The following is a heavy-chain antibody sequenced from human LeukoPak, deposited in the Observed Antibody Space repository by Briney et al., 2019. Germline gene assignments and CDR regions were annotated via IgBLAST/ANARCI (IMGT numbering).Heavy chain of an antibody. CDR2: IIPIFGTA. Sequence: GASVKVSCKASGGTFSSYAISWVRQAPGQGLEWVGGIIPIFGTANYAQKFQGRVTITADESTSTAYMELSRLRSDDTAVYYCARDLWDPNRGYWGQGTLVTVSS. D-gene: IGHD3-16*01. CDR1: GGTFSSYA. V-gene: IGHV1-69*13. J-gene: IGHJ4*02. CDR3: ARDLWDPNRGY.